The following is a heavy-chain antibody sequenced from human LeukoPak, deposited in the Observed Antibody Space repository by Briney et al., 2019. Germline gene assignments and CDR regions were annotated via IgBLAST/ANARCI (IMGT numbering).Heavy chain of an antibody. J-gene: IGHJ6*03. CDR1: GFTFSNAW. Sequence: GGSLRLSCAASGFTFSNAWMSWVRQAPGKGLEWVGFIRSKAYGGTTEYAASVKGRFTISRDDSKSIAYLQMNSLKTEDTAVYYCTRASRDYMDVWGKGTTVTVSS. V-gene: IGHV3-49*04. D-gene: IGHD6-6*01. CDR2: IRSKAYGGTT. CDR3: TRASRDYMDV.